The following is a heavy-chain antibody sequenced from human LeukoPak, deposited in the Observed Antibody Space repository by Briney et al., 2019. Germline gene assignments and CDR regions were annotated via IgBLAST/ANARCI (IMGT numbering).Heavy chain of an antibody. CDR1: GGSISSYY. V-gene: IGHV4-4*07. CDR2: IYTSGST. D-gene: IGHD3-22*01. CDR3: ARDRISLYHITMIVVVHYGMDV. Sequence: SETLSLTCTVSGGSISSYYWSWIRQPAGKGLEWIGRIYTSGSTNYNPSLKSRVTMSVDTSKNQFSLKLSSVTAADTAVYYCARDRISLYHITMIVVVHYGMDVWGQGTTVTVSS. J-gene: IGHJ6*02.